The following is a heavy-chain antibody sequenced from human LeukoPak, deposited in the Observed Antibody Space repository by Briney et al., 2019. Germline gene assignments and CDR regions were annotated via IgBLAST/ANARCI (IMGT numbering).Heavy chain of an antibody. CDR2: IWYDGSNK. J-gene: IGHJ5*02. V-gene: IGHV3-33*01. D-gene: IGHD3-16*01. CDR3: ARVRGIYPEAWFDP. Sequence: PGRSLRLSCAASGFTFSNHGMHWVRQAPGKGLEWVAIIWYDGSNKYYADSVKGRFTISRDNSKNMLYLQMNSLRAEDTAVYYCARVRGIYPEAWFDPWGQGTLVTVPS. CDR1: GFTFSNHG.